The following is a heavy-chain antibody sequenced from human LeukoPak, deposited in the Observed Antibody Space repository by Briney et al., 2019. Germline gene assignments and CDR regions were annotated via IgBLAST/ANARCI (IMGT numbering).Heavy chain of an antibody. CDR2: ISGSGGST. Sequence: PGGSLRLSXAASGFTFSSYAMSWVRQAPGKGLEWVSAISGSGGSTYYADSVKGRFTISRDNSKNTLYLQMNSLRAEDTAVYYCANLTTPFNWFDPWGQGTLVTVSS. CDR1: GFTFSSYA. V-gene: IGHV3-23*01. D-gene: IGHD1-14*01. J-gene: IGHJ5*02. CDR3: ANLTTPFNWFDP.